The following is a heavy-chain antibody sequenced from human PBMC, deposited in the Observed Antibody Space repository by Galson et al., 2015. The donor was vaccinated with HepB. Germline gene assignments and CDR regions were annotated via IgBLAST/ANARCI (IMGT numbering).Heavy chain of an antibody. J-gene: IGHJ4*02. CDR1: GGSISSSSYY. D-gene: IGHD3-10*01. V-gene: IGHV4-39*01. CDR2: IYYSGST. CDR3: ARPLVRGTSYYFDY. Sequence: SETLSLTCTVSGGSISSSSYYWGWIRQPPGKGLEWIGSIYYSGSTYYNPSLKSRVTISVDTSKNQFSLKLSSVTAADTAVYYCARPLVRGTSYYFDYWGQGTLVTVSS.